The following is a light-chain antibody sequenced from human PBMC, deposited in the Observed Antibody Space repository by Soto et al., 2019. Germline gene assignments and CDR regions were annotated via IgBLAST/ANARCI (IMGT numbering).Light chain of an antibody. Sequence: DIQMTQSPSTLSASVGDRVTITCRASQSISSWLAWYQQKPGKAPKLLIYKTSSLESGVPSRFSGSGSGTIFTLTISSLQPDDFATYYCQQYNSDPWTFGQGTKVEIK. CDR1: QSISSW. V-gene: IGKV1-5*03. J-gene: IGKJ1*01. CDR2: KTS. CDR3: QQYNSDPWT.